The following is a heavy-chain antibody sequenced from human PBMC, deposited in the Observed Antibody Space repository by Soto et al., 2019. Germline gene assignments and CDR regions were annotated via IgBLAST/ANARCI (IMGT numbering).Heavy chain of an antibody. V-gene: IGHV3-21*01. D-gene: IGHD5-18*01. J-gene: IGHJ4*02. CDR3: VRDGADTTMAPFDY. CDR1: GFTFSSYS. Sequence: AGGSLRLSCSASGFTFSSYSMNWVRQAPGKGLEWVSSVSTTRSYIYYADSVKGRFTISRDNAKNSLYLQMSSLRAEDTAVYYCVRDGADTTMAPFDYWGQGTLVTVSS. CDR2: VSTTRSYI.